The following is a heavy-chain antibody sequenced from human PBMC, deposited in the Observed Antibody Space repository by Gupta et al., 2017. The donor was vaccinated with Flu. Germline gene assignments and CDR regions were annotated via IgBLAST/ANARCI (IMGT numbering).Heavy chain of an antibody. V-gene: IGHV3-33*01. CDR2: ISFDGGDK. CDR1: GFTLSSYG. D-gene: IGHD3-16*01. J-gene: IGHJ4*02. Sequence: QVQLVESGGGVVQPGRSLRLSCAVSGFTLSSYGMHWDGQAPGKGLEGVAVISFDGGDKYYTESVKGRFTISRGDSTNTLYLQMNSLRAEDTAVYYCAREPGTSFFGGGSAGYYFDDWGQGTRVTVSS. CDR3: AREPGTSFFGGGSAGYYFDD.